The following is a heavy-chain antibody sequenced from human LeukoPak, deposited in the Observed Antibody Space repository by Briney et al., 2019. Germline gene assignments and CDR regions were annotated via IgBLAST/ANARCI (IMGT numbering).Heavy chain of an antibody. J-gene: IGHJ3*02. CDR1: GGSISSYY. V-gene: IGHV4-4*09. D-gene: IGHD3-22*01. CDR2: IYTSGST. CDR3: AKLRLDDSSGYLAVGAFDI. Sequence: SETLSLTCTVSGGSISSYYWSWIRQPPGKGPEWIGYIYTSGSTNYNPSLKSRVTISVGTSKNQFSLKLSSVTAADTAVYYCAKLRLDDSSGYLAVGAFDIWGQGTMVTVSS.